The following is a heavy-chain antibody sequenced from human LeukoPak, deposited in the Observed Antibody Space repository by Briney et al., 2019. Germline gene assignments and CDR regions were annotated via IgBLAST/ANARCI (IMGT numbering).Heavy chain of an antibody. CDR2: INHSGST. CDR3: ARAVAGCLWY. Sequence: SETLSLTCAVYGGSFSGYYWSWIRQPPGKGLEWIGEINHSGSTNYNPSLKSRVTISVDPSKNQFSLKLSSVTAADTAVYYCARAVAGCLWYWGQGTLVTVSS. D-gene: IGHD6-19*01. CDR1: GGSFSGYY. V-gene: IGHV4-34*01. J-gene: IGHJ4*02.